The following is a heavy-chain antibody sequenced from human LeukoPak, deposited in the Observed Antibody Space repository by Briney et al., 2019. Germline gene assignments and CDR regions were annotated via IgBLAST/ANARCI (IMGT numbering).Heavy chain of an antibody. J-gene: IGHJ4*02. CDR2: INWNGGST. D-gene: IGHD3-22*01. V-gene: IGHV3-20*04. Sequence: GGSLRLSCAASGFTFDDYGMSWVRQAPGKGLEWVSGINWNGGSTGYADSVKGRFTISRDNAKNSLYLQMNSLRAEDTALYYCARDGYYYDEWRRRGYFDYWGQGTLVTVSS. CDR1: GFTFDDYG. CDR3: ARDGYYYDEWRRRGYFDY.